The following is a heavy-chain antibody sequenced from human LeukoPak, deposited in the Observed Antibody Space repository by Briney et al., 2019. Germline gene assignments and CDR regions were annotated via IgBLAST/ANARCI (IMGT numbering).Heavy chain of an antibody. Sequence: GGSLRLSCVASGFTFSRAWMSWVRQAPGKGLGWVATISYDGREEYYLNSVKGRFIISRDNAKNSVYLQVDGLRADDTAVYYCARNLWLGERGLFFFDDWGQGTQVTVSS. D-gene: IGHD5-12*01. J-gene: IGHJ4*02. CDR3: ARNLWLGERGLFFFDD. CDR2: ISYDGREE. V-gene: IGHV3-7*01. CDR1: GFTFSRAW.